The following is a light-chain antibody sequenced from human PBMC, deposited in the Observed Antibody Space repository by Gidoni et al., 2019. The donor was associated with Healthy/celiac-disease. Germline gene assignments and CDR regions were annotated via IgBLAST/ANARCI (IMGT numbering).Light chain of an antibody. V-gene: IGKV1-39*01. Sequence: DIQMTQSPSSLSESVGDRVTITCRASQSISSYLHWYQQEPVNSPKRLTYAASSLQSGVPSRFSGSGSWTDFTITISSLQPQDFVTYYFQQRYSTPPPFGQGTKVEIK. CDR1: QSISSY. J-gene: IGKJ1*01. CDR2: AAS. CDR3: QQRYSTPPP.